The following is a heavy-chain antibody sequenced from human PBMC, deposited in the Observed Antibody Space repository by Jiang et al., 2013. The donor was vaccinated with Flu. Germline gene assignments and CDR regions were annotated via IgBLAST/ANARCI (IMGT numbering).Heavy chain of an antibody. D-gene: IGHD2-8*01. Sequence: KGRFTISRDNSKNTLYLQMNSLRAEDTAVYYCAKSGVPWYFDLWGRGTLVTVSS. J-gene: IGHJ2*01. CDR3: AKSGVPWYFDL. V-gene: IGHV3-23*01.